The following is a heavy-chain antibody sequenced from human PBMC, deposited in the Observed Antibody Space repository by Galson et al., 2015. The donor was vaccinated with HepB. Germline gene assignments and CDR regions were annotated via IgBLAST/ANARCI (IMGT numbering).Heavy chain of an antibody. J-gene: IGHJ3*02. CDR1: AYTFTRYW. CDR3: ATQTYDDETGPLDAFDI. D-gene: IGHD3-3*01. V-gene: IGHV5-10-1*01. CDR2: IHPRNSYT. Sequence: QSGAEVKKPGESLRISCKGSAYTFTRYWMNWVRQKPGKGLEWMGRIHPRNSYTNYSPSFQAHITISVDKSLSTAYLKWDSLKASDTATYYCATQTYDDETGPLDAFDIWGQGTTVIVS.